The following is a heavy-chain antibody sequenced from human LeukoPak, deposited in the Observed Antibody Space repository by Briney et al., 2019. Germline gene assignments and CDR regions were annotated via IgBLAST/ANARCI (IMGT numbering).Heavy chain of an antibody. CDR1: GFTFSSYA. CDR3: AKKERGYSYAQVDY. V-gene: IGHV3-23*01. J-gene: IGHJ4*02. CDR2: ISGSGGST. D-gene: IGHD5-18*01. Sequence: GGSLRLSCAASGFTFSSYAMSWVRQAPGKGLEWVSAISGSGGSTYYADSVKGRFTISRDNSKNTLYLQMNSLRAEDTAVYYCAKKERGYSYAQVDYWGQGTLVTVSS.